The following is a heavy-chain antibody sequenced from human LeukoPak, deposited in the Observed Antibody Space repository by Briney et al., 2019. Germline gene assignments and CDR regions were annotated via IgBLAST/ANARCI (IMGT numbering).Heavy chain of an antibody. J-gene: IGHJ1*01. CDR2: ISSSSSYI. D-gene: IGHD3-22*01. CDR3: AREGYYYDSSGKGGYFQH. V-gene: IGHV3-21*01. CDR1: GFTFSSYS. Sequence: GGSLRLSCAASGFTFSSYSMNWVRQAPGKGLEWVSSISSSSSYIYYADSVKGRFTISRDNAKNSLYLQMNSLRAEDTAVYCCAREGYYYDSSGKGGYFQHWGQGTLVTVSS.